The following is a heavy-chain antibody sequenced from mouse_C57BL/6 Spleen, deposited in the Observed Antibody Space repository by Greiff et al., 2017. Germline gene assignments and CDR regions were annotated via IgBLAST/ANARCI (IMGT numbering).Heavy chain of an antibody. D-gene: IGHD2-5*01. Sequence: QVQLQQSGPGLVQPSQSLSITCTVSGFSLTSYGVHWVRQSPGKGLEWLGVIWSGGSTDYNAAFISRLSISKDNSKSQVFFKMNSLQADDTAIYYCASPPPTIVTTGYAMDYWGQGTSVTVSS. J-gene: IGHJ4*01. CDR3: ASPPPTIVTTGYAMDY. V-gene: IGHV2-2*01. CDR2: IWSGGST. CDR1: GFSLTSYG.